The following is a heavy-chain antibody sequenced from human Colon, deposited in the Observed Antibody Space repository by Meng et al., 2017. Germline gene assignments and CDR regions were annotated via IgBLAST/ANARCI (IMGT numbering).Heavy chain of an antibody. D-gene: IGHD5-18*01. CDR1: GDSVSSNTAV. V-gene: IGHV6-1*01. CDR3: ARDHGYSYGLPLDY. Sequence: QVQLQQPGPGRVKPSQPLSLTCAISGDSVSSNTAVWNWIRQSPSRGLEWLGRTYYRSKWYNEYAVSVKSRMTFNADTSKNQVSLQVNSVTPEDTAVYYCARDHGYSYGLPLDYWGQGILVTVSS. CDR2: TYYRSKWYN. J-gene: IGHJ4*02.